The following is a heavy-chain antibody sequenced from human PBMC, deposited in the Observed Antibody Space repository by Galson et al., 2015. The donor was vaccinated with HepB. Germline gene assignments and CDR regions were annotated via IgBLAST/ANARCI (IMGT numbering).Heavy chain of an antibody. Sequence: SVKVSCKASGYTFTGYYMHWVRQAPGQGLEWMGRINPNGGGTNYAQRFQGRVTMTRDTFISTAYMEVSRLRSDGTAVYYCARVTEGYGMDVWGQGTTVTVSS. J-gene: IGHJ6*02. CDR1: GYTFTGYY. V-gene: IGHV1-2*06. CDR2: INPNGGGT. CDR3: ARVTEGYGMDV.